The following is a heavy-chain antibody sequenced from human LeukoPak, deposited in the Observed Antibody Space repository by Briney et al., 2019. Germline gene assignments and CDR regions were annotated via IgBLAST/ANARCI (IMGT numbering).Heavy chain of an antibody. CDR2: INPNSGGT. J-gene: IGHJ3*02. CDR3: ARVREDYGDYPLEGAFDI. V-gene: IGHV1-2*02. CDR1: GYTFTGYY. Sequence: ASVKVSCKASGYTFTGYYIHWVRQAPGQGLEWMGWINPNSGGTNYAQKFQGRVTMTRDTSISAAYMELGRLRSDDTAVYYCARVREDYGDYPLEGAFDIWGQGTMVTVSS. D-gene: IGHD4-17*01.